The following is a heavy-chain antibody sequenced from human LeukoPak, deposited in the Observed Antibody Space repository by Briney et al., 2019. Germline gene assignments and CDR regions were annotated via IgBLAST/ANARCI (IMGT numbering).Heavy chain of an antibody. Sequence: PGRSLRLSCAASGFTFSSYGMHWVRQAPGKGLEWVAGIWYDGSNKYYADSVKGRFTISRDNSKNTLYLQMNSLRAEDTAVYYCARDGEYCSSTSCSYLFDYWGQGTLVTVSS. CDR3: ARDGEYCSSTSCSYLFDY. CDR2: IWYDGSNK. J-gene: IGHJ4*02. D-gene: IGHD2-2*01. V-gene: IGHV3-33*01. CDR1: GFTFSSYG.